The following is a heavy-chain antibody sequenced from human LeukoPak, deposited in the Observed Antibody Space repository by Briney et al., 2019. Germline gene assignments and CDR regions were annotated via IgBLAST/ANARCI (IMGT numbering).Heavy chain of an antibody. D-gene: IGHD5-12*01. Sequence: ASVKVSCKASGGTFSSYAISWVRQAPGQGLEWMGGIIPIFGTANYAQKFQGRVTITTDESTSTAYMELSSLRSEDTAVYYCARVSGLSGYDLADYYYYYMDVWGKGTTVTVSS. V-gene: IGHV1-69*05. CDR3: ARVSGLSGYDLADYYYYYMDV. J-gene: IGHJ6*03. CDR2: IIPIFGTA. CDR1: GGTFSSYA.